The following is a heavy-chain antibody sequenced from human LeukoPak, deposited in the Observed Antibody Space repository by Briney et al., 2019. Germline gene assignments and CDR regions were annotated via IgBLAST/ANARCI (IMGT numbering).Heavy chain of an antibody. V-gene: IGHV4-34*01. CDR3: AAAFDY. J-gene: IGHJ4*02. CDR1: GGSFSGYY. Sequence: SETLSLTCAVYGGSFSGYYWSWIRQPPGKGLEWIGEINHSGSTNYNSSLKSRVTISVDTSKNQFSLELNSVTAADTAVYYCAAAFDYWGQGILVTVSS. CDR2: INHSGST. D-gene: IGHD6-25*01.